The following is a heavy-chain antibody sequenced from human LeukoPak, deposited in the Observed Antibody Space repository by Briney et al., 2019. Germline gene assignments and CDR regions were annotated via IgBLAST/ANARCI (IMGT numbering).Heavy chain of an antibody. CDR1: GYTFTDCD. CDR2: MNPDSGNT. Sequence: ASVKVSCKASGYTFTDCDINWVRQAPGQGLEWMGWMNPDSGNTGYAQKFQGRVTMTRDTSISTAYLELGSLRSEDTAVYYCAISSGSYFTGVDYWGQGTLVTVSS. CDR3: AISSGSYFTGVDY. D-gene: IGHD1-26*01. V-gene: IGHV1-8*01. J-gene: IGHJ4*02.